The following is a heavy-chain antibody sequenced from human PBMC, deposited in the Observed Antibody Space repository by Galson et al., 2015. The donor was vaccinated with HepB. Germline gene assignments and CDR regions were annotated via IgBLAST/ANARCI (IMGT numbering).Heavy chain of an antibody. CDR2: IHYSGST. CDR3: AKILRAGNSGWFHDY. Sequence: SEPLSLTCTVSGGSISNYYWSWIRQPPGKGLEWIGYIHYSGSTYYNPSLKSRVTISIDTSKNQFSLKLSSVTAADTAVYYCAKILRAGNSGWFHDYWGQGTPVTVSS. CDR1: GGSISNYY. V-gene: IGHV4-59*01. D-gene: IGHD6-19*01. J-gene: IGHJ4*02.